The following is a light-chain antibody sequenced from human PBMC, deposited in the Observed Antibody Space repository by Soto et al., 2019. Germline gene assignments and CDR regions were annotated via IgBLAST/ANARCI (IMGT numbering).Light chain of an antibody. CDR1: QDISNY. Sequence: DIQMTQSPSSLSASLGDRFTITCQASQDISNYLNWYQQKPGKAPKLLIYDASNLETGVPSRFSGSGSGTDFTFTISSLQPEDIATYYCQQYDNLLRTFGQGTKVDI. CDR3: QQYDNLLRT. CDR2: DAS. J-gene: IGKJ1*01. V-gene: IGKV1-33*01.